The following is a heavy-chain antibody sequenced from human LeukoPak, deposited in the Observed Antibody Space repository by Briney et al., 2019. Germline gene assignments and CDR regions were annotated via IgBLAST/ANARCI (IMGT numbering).Heavy chain of an antibody. CDR3: TTAGYCSSTSCHTYYYYYYMDV. Sequence: GGSLRLSCAASGFTLSNAWMSWVRQAPGKGREWVGRIKSKTDGGTTDYAAPVKGRFTISRDDSKNTLYLQMNSLKTEDTAVYYCTTAGYCSSTSCHTYYYYYYMDVWGKGTTVTVSS. D-gene: IGHD2-2*01. V-gene: IGHV3-15*01. CDR1: GFTLSNAW. J-gene: IGHJ6*03. CDR2: IKSKTDGGTT.